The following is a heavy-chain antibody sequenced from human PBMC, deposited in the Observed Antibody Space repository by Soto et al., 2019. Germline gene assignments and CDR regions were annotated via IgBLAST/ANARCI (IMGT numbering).Heavy chain of an antibody. Sequence: VSCKASGGTFSSYAISWVRQAPGQGLEWMGGIIPIFGTANYAQKFQGRVTITADESTSTAYMELSSLRSEDTAVYYCASWRSRVVPAPGAYYFDYWGQGTLVTVSS. V-gene: IGHV1-69*01. CDR2: IIPIFGTA. CDR1: GGTFSSYA. J-gene: IGHJ4*02. CDR3: ASWRSRVVPAPGAYYFDY. D-gene: IGHD2-2*01.